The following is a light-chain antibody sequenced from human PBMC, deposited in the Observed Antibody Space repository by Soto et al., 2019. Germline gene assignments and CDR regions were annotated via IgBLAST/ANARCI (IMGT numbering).Light chain of an antibody. CDR1: KLGDKY. Sequence: SYELTQPPSVSVSPGQTTSITCSGDKLGDKYVCWYQQKPGQSPVLVTYQDSKRPSGIPERFSGSNSGNTATLTISGTQGMDEADYYCQAWDSSTYVFGTGTKLTVL. V-gene: IGLV3-1*01. J-gene: IGLJ1*01. CDR3: QAWDSSTYV. CDR2: QDS.